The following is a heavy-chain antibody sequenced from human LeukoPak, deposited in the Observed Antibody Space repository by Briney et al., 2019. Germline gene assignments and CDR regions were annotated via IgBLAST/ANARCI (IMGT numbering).Heavy chain of an antibody. CDR2: INSDGSWT. J-gene: IGHJ4*02. CDR1: GNYW. Sequence: GGSLRLSCAASGNYWMHWVRRAPGKGLVWVSHINSDGSWTSYADSVKGRFTISKDNAKNTVYLQMNSLRAEDTAVYYCVSFYETYWGRGTLVTV. V-gene: IGHV3-74*01. CDR3: VSFYETY. D-gene: IGHD2/OR15-2a*01.